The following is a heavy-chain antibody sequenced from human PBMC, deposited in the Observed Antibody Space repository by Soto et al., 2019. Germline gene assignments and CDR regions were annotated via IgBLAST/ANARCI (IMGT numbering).Heavy chain of an antibody. CDR1: GGSISSSSYY. D-gene: IGHD2-15*01. Sequence: SETLSLTCTVSGGSISSSSYYWGWIRQPPGKGLEWIGSIYYSGSTYYNPSLKSRVTISVDTSKNQFSLKLSSVTAADTAVYYCASWGVYCSGGSCFDYWGQGTLVTVSS. V-gene: IGHV4-39*01. CDR3: ASWGVYCSGGSCFDY. CDR2: IYYSGST. J-gene: IGHJ4*02.